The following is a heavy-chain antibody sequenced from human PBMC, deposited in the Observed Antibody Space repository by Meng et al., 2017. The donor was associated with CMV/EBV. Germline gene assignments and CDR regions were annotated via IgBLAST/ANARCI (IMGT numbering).Heavy chain of an antibody. D-gene: IGHD3-3*01. V-gene: IGHV3-23*01. CDR3: AKVIRFLEWLFYYGMDV. Sequence: GGSLRLSCAASGFTFSSYAMSWVRQAPGKGLEWVSAISGSGGSTYYADSVKGRFTISRDNSKNTLYLQMNSLRGEDTAVYYCAKVIRFLEWLFYYGMDVWGQGTTVTVSS. CDR1: GFTFSSYA. CDR2: ISGSGGST. J-gene: IGHJ6*02.